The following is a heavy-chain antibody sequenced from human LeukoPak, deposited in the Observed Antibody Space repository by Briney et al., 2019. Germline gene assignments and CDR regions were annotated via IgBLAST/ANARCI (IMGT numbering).Heavy chain of an antibody. V-gene: IGHV1-24*01. J-gene: IGHJ4*02. CDR2: FDPEDGET. CDR1: GGTFSSYA. Sequence: ASVKVSCKASGGTFSSYAISWVRQAPGKGLEWMGGFDPEDGETIYAQKFQGRVTMTEDTSTDTAYMELSSLRSEDTAVYYCATTTGVSSSWYAAFDYWGQGTLVTVSS. D-gene: IGHD6-13*01. CDR3: ATTTGVSSSWYAAFDY.